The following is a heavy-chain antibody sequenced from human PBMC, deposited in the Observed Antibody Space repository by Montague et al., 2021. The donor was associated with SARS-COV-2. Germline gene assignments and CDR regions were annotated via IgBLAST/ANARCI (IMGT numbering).Heavy chain of an antibody. CDR2: IDYSGST. V-gene: IGHV4-39*01. Sequence: IDYSGSTYYNPSRKSKVTISVDTSKNQCSLKLSSVTAADTAVYYCARQSQSEFLLVVYTIGGWFDPWGQGTLV. CDR3: ARQSQSEFLLVVYTIGGWFDP. D-gene: IGHD2-8*01. J-gene: IGHJ5*02.